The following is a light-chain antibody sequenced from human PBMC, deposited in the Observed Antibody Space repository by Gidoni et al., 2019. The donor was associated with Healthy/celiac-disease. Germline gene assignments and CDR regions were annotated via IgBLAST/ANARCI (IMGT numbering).Light chain of an antibody. CDR2: DAS. V-gene: IGKV1-33*01. CDR3: LQYDNLPFLGT. CDR1: QDISNY. Sequence: DIQMTQSPSSLSASVGDRVTITCQASQDISNYLNWYQQKPGKAPKLLIYDASNLETGVPSRFSGSGSGTDFTFTISSLQPEDIATYYCLQYDNLPFLGTFXQXTKVEIK. J-gene: IGKJ1*01.